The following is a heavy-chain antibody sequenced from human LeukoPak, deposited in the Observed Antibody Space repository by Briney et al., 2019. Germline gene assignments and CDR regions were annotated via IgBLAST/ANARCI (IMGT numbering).Heavy chain of an antibody. Sequence: EASVKVSCKASGYTFSNYGISWVRQSPGLGLEWMGWTSYNGNTNYAQKFQDRVTMITNTSTTTAYMELRSLESDDTAVYYCARHSGSGWQALGYWGQGTLVTVSS. CDR2: TSYNGNT. CDR1: GYTFSNYG. D-gene: IGHD6-19*01. CDR3: ARHSGSGWQALGY. V-gene: IGHV1-18*04. J-gene: IGHJ4*02.